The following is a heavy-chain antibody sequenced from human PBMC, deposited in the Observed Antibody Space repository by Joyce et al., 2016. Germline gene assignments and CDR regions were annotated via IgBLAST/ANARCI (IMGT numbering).Heavy chain of an antibody. CDR3: ARVGRTGYTCDY. D-gene: IGHD5-24*01. V-gene: IGHV3-48*02. CDR1: GFSFNTYS. J-gene: IGHJ4*02. CDR2: ISASSGTI. Sequence: EVQLVESGVGLVQPGGSLILSCAASGFSFNTYSINWVRQAPGNGLEGLSYISASSGTIYYADSVKVRCTISRDNAKNSVYLQMNSLRDEDTAVYYCARVGRTGYTCDYWGQGTLVTVSS.